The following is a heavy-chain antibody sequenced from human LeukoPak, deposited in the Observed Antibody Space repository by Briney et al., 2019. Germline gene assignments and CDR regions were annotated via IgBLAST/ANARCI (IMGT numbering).Heavy chain of an antibody. CDR2: INHSGST. V-gene: IGHV4-34*01. J-gene: IGHJ6*02. CDR3: ARTRYYDSSFYYYYYYGMDV. Sequence: SETLSLTCAVYGGSFSGYYWSWIRQPPGKGLEWIGEINHSGSTNYNPSLKSRVTISVDTSKNQFSLKLSSVTAADTAVYYCARTRYYDSSFYYYYYYGMDVWGQGTTVTVSS. CDR1: GGSFSGYY. D-gene: IGHD3-22*01.